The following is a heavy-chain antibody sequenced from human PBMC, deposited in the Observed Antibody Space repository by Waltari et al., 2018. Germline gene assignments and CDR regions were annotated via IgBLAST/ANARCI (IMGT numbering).Heavy chain of an antibody. CDR3: AGGMATIKSFDY. V-gene: IGHV3-21*01. D-gene: IGHD5-12*01. CDR1: GFTFSSYS. J-gene: IGHJ4*02. CDR2: ISSSSSYI. Sequence: EVQLVESGGGLVKPGGSLRLSWAASGFTFSSYSMNWVRQAPGKGLEWVSSISSSSSYIYYADSLKGRFTISRDNAKNSLYLQMNSLRAEDTAVYYCAGGMATIKSFDYWGQGTLVTVSS.